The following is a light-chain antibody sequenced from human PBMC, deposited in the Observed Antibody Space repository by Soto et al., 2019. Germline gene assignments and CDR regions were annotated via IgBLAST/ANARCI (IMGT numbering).Light chain of an antibody. CDR3: QQYNNWPPL. V-gene: IGKV3-15*01. J-gene: IGKJ5*01. Sequence: MMMTQSPATLSVAPGERVTLSCRTSHSVNSHVAWYQQKPGQAPRLLLYGASTRATGIPVRFSGSGFGTEFTLTISSLQSEDFAVYYCQQYNNWPPLFGQGTRLEI. CDR1: HSVNSH. CDR2: GAS.